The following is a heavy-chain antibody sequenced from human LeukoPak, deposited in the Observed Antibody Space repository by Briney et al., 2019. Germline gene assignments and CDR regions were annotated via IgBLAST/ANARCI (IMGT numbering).Heavy chain of an antibody. D-gene: IGHD3-10*01. V-gene: IGHV3-23*01. Sequence: QTGGSLRLSCEASGFTFSAYAMTWVRQAPGKGLEWVSSITGNGVGTHYADSVKGRFTISRDNSKNILYLQMNSLGVEDTAVYYCAQTPRPGDNYLGFFFDYWGQESLVTVSS. CDR3: AQTPRPGDNYLGFFFDY. CDR2: ITGNGVGT. J-gene: IGHJ4*02. CDR1: GFTFSAYA.